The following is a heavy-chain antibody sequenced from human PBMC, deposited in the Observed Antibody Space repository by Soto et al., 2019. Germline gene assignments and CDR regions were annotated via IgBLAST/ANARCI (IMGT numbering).Heavy chain of an antibody. Sequence: GGSLRLSCAASGFTFSSYAMSWVRQAPGKGLEWVSAISGSGGSTYYADSVKGRFTFSRDNSKNTRYLQMNSLRAEDTAVYYCAKAREVVVIASDAFDIWGQGTMVTVSS. J-gene: IGHJ3*02. CDR3: AKAREVVVIASDAFDI. CDR2: ISGSGGST. D-gene: IGHD2-21*01. CDR1: GFTFSSYA. V-gene: IGHV3-23*01.